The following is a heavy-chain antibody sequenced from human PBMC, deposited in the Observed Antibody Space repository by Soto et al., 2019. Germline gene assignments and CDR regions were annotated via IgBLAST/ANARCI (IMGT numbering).Heavy chain of an antibody. Sequence: SVKVSCKASGGTFSSDIITWVRQAPGQGLEWMGRIIPLLDITNYAQKFQGRVTITADKSTSTAYMELNSLRSEDTAIYFCARDPNGDYIGAFDSWGQGSLVTVSS. CDR3: ARDPNGDYIGAFDS. V-gene: IGHV1-69*04. CDR1: GGTFSSDI. D-gene: IGHD4-17*01. CDR2: IIPLLDIT. J-gene: IGHJ4*02.